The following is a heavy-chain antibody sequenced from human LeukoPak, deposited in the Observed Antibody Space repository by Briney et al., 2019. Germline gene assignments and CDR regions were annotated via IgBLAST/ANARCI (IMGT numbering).Heavy chain of an antibody. Sequence: GSLRLSCAASGFTFSSYWMSWVRQAPGKGLEWVANIKQDGSEKYYVDSVKGRFTISRDNAKNSLYLQMNSLRAEDTAVYYCAKVGVAGDYFDYWGQGTLVTVSS. CDR2: IKQDGSEK. J-gene: IGHJ4*02. D-gene: IGHD2-15*01. V-gene: IGHV3-7*01. CDR1: GFTFSSYW. CDR3: AKVGVAGDYFDY.